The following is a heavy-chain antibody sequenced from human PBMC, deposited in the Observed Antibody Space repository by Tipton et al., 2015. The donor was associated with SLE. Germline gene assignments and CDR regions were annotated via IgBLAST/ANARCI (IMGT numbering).Heavy chain of an antibody. Sequence: TLSLTCTVSGGSISSNNYYWAWIRQPPGKGPEWIGTIYYSGSTYYYPSLKSRITISVDTSKNQFSLEVRSVTAADTAVYYCVRLRSKVLIDYWGQGTLVTVSS. J-gene: IGHJ4*02. CDR1: GGSISSNNYY. CDR3: VRLRSKVLIDY. CDR2: IYYSGST. V-gene: IGHV4-39*07. D-gene: IGHD2-8*01.